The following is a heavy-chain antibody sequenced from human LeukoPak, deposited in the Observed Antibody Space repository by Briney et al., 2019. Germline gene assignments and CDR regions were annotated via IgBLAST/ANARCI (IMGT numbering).Heavy chain of an antibody. CDR3: ARDNDWAFHY. D-gene: IGHD3-9*01. V-gene: IGHV3-48*02. Sequence: GGSLRLSCAASGFTFSNYVMSWVRQAPGKGLEWVSYINHNGEMIFYPDFVKGRLTISRDNAKNSLYLQMNSLRDEDTAVYYCARDNDWAFHYWGQGTLVTVSS. CDR2: INHNGEMI. J-gene: IGHJ4*02. CDR1: GFTFSNYV.